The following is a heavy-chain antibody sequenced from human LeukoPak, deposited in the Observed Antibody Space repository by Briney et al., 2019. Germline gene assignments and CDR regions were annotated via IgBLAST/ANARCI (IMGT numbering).Heavy chain of an antibody. J-gene: IGHJ5*02. D-gene: IGHD3-22*01. CDR1: GFNFSSYA. V-gene: IGHV4-39*07. Sequence: PGGSLRLSCAASGFNFSSYAMSWVRQPPGKGLEWIGSIYYSGSTYYNPSLKSRVTISVDTSKNQFSLKLSSVTAADTAVYYCARADHYYYDSSGYYYEVWFDPWGQGTLVTVSS. CDR2: IYYSGST. CDR3: ARADHYYYDSSGYYYEVWFDP.